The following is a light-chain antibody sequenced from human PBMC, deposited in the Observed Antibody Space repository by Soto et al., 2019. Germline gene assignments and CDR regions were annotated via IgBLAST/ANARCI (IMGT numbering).Light chain of an antibody. V-gene: IGKV3D-15*01. CDR1: QSVGSD. CDR3: HQYGSSPPIT. J-gene: IGKJ5*01. Sequence: EVVMTQPTATLSVSPWERATLSCRASQSVGSDLAWYQQKPGQAPRLVIYDIFTRATGVPTTISGSGSGTEFTLTISSLQSEDFAVYYCHQYGSSPPITFGQGTRLEIK. CDR2: DIF.